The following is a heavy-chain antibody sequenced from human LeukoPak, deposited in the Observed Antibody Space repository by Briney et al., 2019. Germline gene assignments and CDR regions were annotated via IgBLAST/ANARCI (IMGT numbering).Heavy chain of an antibody. CDR1: GYSISSSNW. CDR2: INHSGST. Sequence: SETLSLTCAVSGYSISSSNWWGWIRQPPGKGLEWIGEINHSGSTNYNPSLKSRVTISVDTSKNQFSLKLSSVTAADTAVYYCARLERRNCSSTSCYVLWFDPWGQGTLVTVSS. J-gene: IGHJ5*02. D-gene: IGHD2-2*01. CDR3: ARLERRNCSSTSCYVLWFDP. V-gene: IGHV4-28*01.